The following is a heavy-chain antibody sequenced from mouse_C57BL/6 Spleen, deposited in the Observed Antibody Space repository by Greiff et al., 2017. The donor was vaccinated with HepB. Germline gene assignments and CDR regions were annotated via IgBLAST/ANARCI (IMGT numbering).Heavy chain of an antibody. CDR1: GYTFTSYW. V-gene: IGHV1-55*01. D-gene: IGHD1-1*01. Sequence: QVQLQQPGAELVKPGASVKMSCKASGYTFTSYWITWVKQRPGQGLEWIGDIYPGSGSTNYNEKFKSKATLTVDTSSSTAYRQLSSLTSEDSAVYYCARRGDYYYGSSLDYWGQGTTLTVSS. CDR3: ARRGDYYYGSSLDY. CDR2: IYPGSGST. J-gene: IGHJ2*01.